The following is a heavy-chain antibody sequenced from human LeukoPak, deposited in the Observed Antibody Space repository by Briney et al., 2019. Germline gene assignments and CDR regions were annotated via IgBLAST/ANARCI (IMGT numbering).Heavy chain of an antibody. CDR3: ARTGGGGSIAARLHYYYMDV. V-gene: IGHV4-31*03. J-gene: IGHJ6*03. CDR1: GGSISSGGYY. CDR2: IYYSGST. Sequence: PSETLSLTCTVSGGSISSGGYYWSWIRQHPGKGLEWIGYIYYSGSTYYNPSLKSRVTISVDTSKNQFSLELSSVTAADTAVYYCARTGGGGSIAARLHYYYMDVWGKGTTVTVSS. D-gene: IGHD6-6*01.